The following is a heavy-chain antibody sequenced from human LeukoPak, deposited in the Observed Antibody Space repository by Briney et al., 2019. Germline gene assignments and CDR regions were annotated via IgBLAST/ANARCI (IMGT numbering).Heavy chain of an antibody. CDR1: GFTFDDYA. V-gene: IGHV3-9*01. CDR2: ISWNSGSI. CDR3: AKDIGLAAAGDFDY. J-gene: IGHJ4*02. Sequence: GGSLRLSCAASGFTFDDYAMHWVRQAPGKGLGWVSGISWNSGSIGYADSVKGRFTISRDNAKNSLYLQMNSLRAEDTALYYCAKDIGLAAAGDFDYWGQGTLVTVSS. D-gene: IGHD6-13*01.